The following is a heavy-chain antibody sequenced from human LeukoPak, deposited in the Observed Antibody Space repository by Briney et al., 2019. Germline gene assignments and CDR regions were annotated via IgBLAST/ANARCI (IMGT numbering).Heavy chain of an antibody. Sequence: ASVKVSCKGSGGTFNSYAISGVGQAPGQGGEGVGGIIPIFGTANYAQKFQGRVTLTTDESTSTAYMALSRLRSEDTAVYYCARSRDGYNGEDYWGQGTLVTVPS. CDR1: GGTFNSYA. CDR3: ARSRDGYNGEDY. CDR2: IIPIFGTA. D-gene: IGHD5-24*01. J-gene: IGHJ4*02. V-gene: IGHV1-69*05.